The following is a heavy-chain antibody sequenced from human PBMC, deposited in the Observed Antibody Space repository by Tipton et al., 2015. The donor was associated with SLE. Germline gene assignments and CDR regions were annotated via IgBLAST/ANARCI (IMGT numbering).Heavy chain of an antibody. J-gene: IGHJ3*02. Sequence: TLSLTCIVSGGSISSYYWSWIRQPAGKGLEWIGRIYSSGSTNYNPSLKSRVTISVDTSKNQFSLKLSSVTAADTAVYYCARDVGHAQAFDIWGQGTMVTVSS. CDR2: IYSSGST. V-gene: IGHV4-4*07. CDR3: ARDVGHAQAFDI. D-gene: IGHD1-26*01. CDR1: GGSISSYY.